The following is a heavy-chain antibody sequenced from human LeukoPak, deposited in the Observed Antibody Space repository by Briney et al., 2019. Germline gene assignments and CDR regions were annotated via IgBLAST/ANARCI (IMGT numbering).Heavy chain of an antibody. CDR2: IYYSGST. J-gene: IGHJ4*02. CDR3: ARVGSYGYRYYFDY. Sequence: SETLSLTCTVSGGSLSSGGYYWSWIRQPPGKGLEWFGYIYYSGSTYYNPSLKSRVTISVDTSKNQFSLKLSSVTAADTAVYYCARVGSYGYRYYFDYWGQGTLVTVSS. D-gene: IGHD5-18*01. V-gene: IGHV4-31*03. CDR1: GGSLSSGGYY.